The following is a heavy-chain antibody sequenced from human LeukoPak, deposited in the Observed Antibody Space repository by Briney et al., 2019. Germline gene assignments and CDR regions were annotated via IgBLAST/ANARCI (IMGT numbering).Heavy chain of an antibody. Sequence: GGSLRLSCVASGFTFSDYAMSWVRQAPGKGLEWVSGISRSGGSTNYADSVKGRFTISRDNSKNMVHLQVSSLRAEDTVVYYCVKPHSFAIWSPFDYWGQGTLVTVSS. V-gene: IGHV3-23*01. J-gene: IGHJ4*02. CDR1: GFTFSDYA. D-gene: IGHD2-21*01. CDR3: VKPHSFAIWSPFDY. CDR2: ISRSGGST.